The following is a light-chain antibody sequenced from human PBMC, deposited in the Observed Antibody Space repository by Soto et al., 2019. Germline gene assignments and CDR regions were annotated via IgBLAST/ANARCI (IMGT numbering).Light chain of an antibody. CDR3: SSYTSSSTIV. V-gene: IGLV2-14*01. CDR2: EVS. Sequence: QSALTQPASVSGSPGQSITISCTGTSSDVGGYNYVSWYQQHPGKAPKLMIYEVSNRPSGVSNRFSGSKSGNTASMTIAGLQAEYEAEYYCSSYTSSSTIVFGTGTKLTVL. CDR1: SSDVGGYNY. J-gene: IGLJ1*01.